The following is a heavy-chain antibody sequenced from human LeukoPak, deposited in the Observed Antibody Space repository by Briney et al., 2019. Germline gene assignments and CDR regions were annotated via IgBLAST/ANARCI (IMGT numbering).Heavy chain of an antibody. CDR2: IYYSGST. Sequence: SETLSLTCTVSGGSIISSSYYWDWIRQPPGKGLEWIGSIYYSGSTYYNPSLKSRVTISVDTSKNQFSLKLTSVTAADTAVYYCARGPYKYDGSGAFDIWGQGTMVTVSS. CDR1: GGSIISSSYY. CDR3: ARGPYKYDGSGAFDI. J-gene: IGHJ3*02. V-gene: IGHV4-39*07. D-gene: IGHD3-22*01.